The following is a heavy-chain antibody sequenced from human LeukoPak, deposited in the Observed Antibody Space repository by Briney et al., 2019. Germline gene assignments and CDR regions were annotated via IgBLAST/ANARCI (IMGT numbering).Heavy chain of an antibody. CDR3: ARDMYYVLTRSDYFDY. Sequence: GGSLTLSCAVSRLTLSSHSMEWVRQAPGKGLEWVGFTPNNGTLKNHANSEKCRVTISNDISKNTTYLQMDSLRTEDTAVYCCARDMYYVLTRSDYFDYWGQGTLVTVSS. CDR2: TPNNGTLK. V-gene: IGHV3-30-3*01. CDR1: RLTLSSHS. J-gene: IGHJ4*02. D-gene: IGHD3-9*01.